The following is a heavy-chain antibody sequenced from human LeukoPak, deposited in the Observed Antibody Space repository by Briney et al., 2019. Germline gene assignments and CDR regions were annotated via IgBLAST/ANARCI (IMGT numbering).Heavy chain of an antibody. CDR2: ISDSGTRT. CDR1: GFTFSSYD. Sequence: PGGSLRLSCAASGFTFSSYDMGWVRQAPGKGLEWVSAISDSGTRTYFADSVKGRFTISRGNFKNTLHLHVNSLRAEDTAVYYCAKDSRRTSGWYYFDYWGQGTLVTVSS. D-gene: IGHD6-19*01. CDR3: AKDSRRTSGWYYFDY. V-gene: IGHV3-23*01. J-gene: IGHJ4*02.